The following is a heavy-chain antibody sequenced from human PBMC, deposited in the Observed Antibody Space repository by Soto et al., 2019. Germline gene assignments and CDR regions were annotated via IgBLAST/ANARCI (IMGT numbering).Heavy chain of an antibody. Sequence: QLQLQESGPGLVKPSETLSLTCTVSGGSISSSSYYWGWIRQPPGKGLEWIGSIYYSGSTYYNPSLKRRVPISVDTSKNQFSLKLSSVTAADTAVYYCARVILTGYLYYFDYWGQGTLVTVSS. J-gene: IGHJ4*02. D-gene: IGHD3-9*01. CDR2: IYYSGST. V-gene: IGHV4-39*01. CDR1: GGSISSSSYY. CDR3: ARVILTGYLYYFDY.